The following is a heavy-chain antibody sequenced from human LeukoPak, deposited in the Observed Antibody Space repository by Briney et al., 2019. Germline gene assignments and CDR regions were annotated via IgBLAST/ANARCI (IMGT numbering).Heavy chain of an antibody. J-gene: IGHJ4*02. V-gene: IGHV4-39*01. Sequence: SETLSLTCTVSGGSVNSNLYYWGWIRLPPGKALEWIGVSYYNGNTYYNPSLKSRVTISVDRSKNQFSLEVTSVTATDTAVYYCARIERLPGGSGYYFHSWGQGSLVTVSS. D-gene: IGHD6-19*01. CDR3: ARIERLPGGSGYYFHS. CDR2: SYYNGNT. CDR1: GGSVNSNLYY.